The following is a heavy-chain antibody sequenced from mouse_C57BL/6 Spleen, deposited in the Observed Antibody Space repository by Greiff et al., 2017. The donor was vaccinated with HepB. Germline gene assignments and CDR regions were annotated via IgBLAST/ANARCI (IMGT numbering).Heavy chain of an antibody. V-gene: IGHV3-6*01. CDR3: ARMYFDV. CDR2: ISYDGSN. CDR1: GYSITSGYY. J-gene: IGHJ1*03. Sequence: VQLKESGPGLVKPSQSLSLTCSVTGYSITSGYYWNWIRQFPGNKLEWMGYISYDGSNNYNPSLKNRISITRDTSKNQFFLKLNSVTTEDTATYYCARMYFDVWGTGTTVTVSS.